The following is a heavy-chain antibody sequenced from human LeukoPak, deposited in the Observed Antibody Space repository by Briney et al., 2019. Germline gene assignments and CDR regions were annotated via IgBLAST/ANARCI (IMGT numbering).Heavy chain of an antibody. D-gene: IGHD3-10*01. CDR3: AKEGLWFGEFDFDY. CDR2: ISYDGSNQ. CDR1: RFTFSRYG. Sequence: PGGSLRLSCTVSRFTFSRYGMHWVRQAPGKGLEWVGGISYDGSNQYYADSVKGRFTISRDNSKNTLYLQMNSLRAEDTAVYYCAKEGLWFGEFDFDYWGQGTLVTVSS. V-gene: IGHV3-30*18. J-gene: IGHJ4*02.